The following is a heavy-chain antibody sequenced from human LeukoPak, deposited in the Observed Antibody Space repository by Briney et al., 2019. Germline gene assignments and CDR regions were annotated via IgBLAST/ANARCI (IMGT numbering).Heavy chain of an antibody. V-gene: IGHV3-11*04. D-gene: IGHD2-2*01. Sequence: GGSLRLSCAASGFTFSDYYMSWIRQAPGKGLEWFSYISSSSSSIYYADSVKGRFTIFRDNAKNALYLQVHSLRAEDTAVYYCARDCSNTSCGLDYWGQGTLVTVSS. J-gene: IGHJ4*02. CDR1: GFTFSDYY. CDR2: ISSSSSSI. CDR3: ARDCSNTSCGLDY.